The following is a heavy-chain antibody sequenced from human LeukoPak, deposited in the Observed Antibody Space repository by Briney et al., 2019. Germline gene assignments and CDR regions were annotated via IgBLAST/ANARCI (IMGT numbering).Heavy chain of an antibody. J-gene: IGHJ6*03. CDR2: ISTSGGT. V-gene: IGHV3-43D*03. Sequence: GGSLRLSCAASGFTFSSCAMTWVRQAPGKGLEWVSAISTSGGTYYADSVKGRFTISRDNSKNPLYLQMNSLRAEDTALYYCATSSPDGYYYYMDVWGKGTTVTVSS. CDR1: GFTFSSCA. D-gene: IGHD2-8*01. CDR3: ATSSPDGYYYYMDV.